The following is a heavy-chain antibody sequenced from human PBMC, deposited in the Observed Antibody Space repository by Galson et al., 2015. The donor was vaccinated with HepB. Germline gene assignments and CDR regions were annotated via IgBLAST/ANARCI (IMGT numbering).Heavy chain of an antibody. CDR1: GFFFSDYN. V-gene: IGHV3-69-1*01. J-gene: IGHJ4*02. CDR3: ASGYQVLLIDH. Sequence: SLRLSCAASGFFFSDYNMNWVRQAPGKGLEWVSSISSSGTVYYADSLKGRSTISRDNAKNSLDLQVNSLRAEDTAVFYCASGYQVLLIDHWGQGTLVTVSS. CDR2: ISSSGTV. D-gene: IGHD2/OR15-2a*01.